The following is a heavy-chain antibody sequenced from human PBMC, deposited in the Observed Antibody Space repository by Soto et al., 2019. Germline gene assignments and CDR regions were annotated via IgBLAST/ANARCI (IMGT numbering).Heavy chain of an antibody. CDR2: IIPIFGTA. V-gene: IGHV1-69*06. J-gene: IGHJ5*02. D-gene: IGHD3-10*01. CDR1: GGTFSSYA. CDR3: ARDRTPGRWFDP. Sequence: EASVKVSCKASGGTFSSYAISWVRQAPGQGLEWMGGIIPIFGTANYAQKFQGRVTITADKSTSTAYMELSSLRSEDTAVYYCARDRTPGRWFDPWGQGTLVTVSS.